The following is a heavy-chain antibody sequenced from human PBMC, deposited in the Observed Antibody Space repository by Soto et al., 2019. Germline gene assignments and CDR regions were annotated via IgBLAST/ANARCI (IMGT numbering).Heavy chain of an antibody. Sequence: PSETLSLTCTVSGGSISSGGYYWSWIRQHPGKGLEWIGYIYYSGSTYYNPSLKSRVTISVDTSKNQFSLKLSSVTAADTAVYYCARSIDYYDISGYPNWGQGTLVTVSS. CDR3: ARSIDYYDISGYPN. J-gene: IGHJ4*02. CDR1: GGSISSGGYY. CDR2: IYYSGST. V-gene: IGHV4-31*03. D-gene: IGHD3-22*01.